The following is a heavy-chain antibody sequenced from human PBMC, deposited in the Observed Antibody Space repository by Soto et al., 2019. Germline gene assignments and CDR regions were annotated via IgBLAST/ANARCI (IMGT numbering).Heavy chain of an antibody. CDR2: ISSSSSTI. CDR1: GFTFSSYS. D-gene: IGHD2-15*01. J-gene: IGHJ6*02. CDR3: ASTGSGGYYYYYGMDV. Sequence: PGGSLRLSCAASGFTFSSYSMNWVRQAPGKGLEWVSYISSSSSTIYYADSVKGRFTISRDNAKNSLFLQMNSLRDEDTAVYYCASTGSGGYYYYYGMDVWGQGTTVTVSS. V-gene: IGHV3-48*02.